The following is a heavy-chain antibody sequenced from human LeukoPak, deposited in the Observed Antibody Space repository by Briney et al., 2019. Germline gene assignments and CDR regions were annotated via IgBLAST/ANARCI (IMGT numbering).Heavy chain of an antibody. D-gene: IGHD1-26*01. CDR1: GFSFIIYW. V-gene: IGHV5-51*01. J-gene: IGHJ6*04. CDR2: ISPSDSRT. CDR3: ARLVGLDHVDV. Sequence: GESLKISCKTSGFSFIIYWIVWVRQTPGKGLEWMGNISPSDSRTTYSPSFQGQVTISADKSISTAYLQWSSLKASDTAMYYCARLVGLDHVDVWGKGTTVTVSS.